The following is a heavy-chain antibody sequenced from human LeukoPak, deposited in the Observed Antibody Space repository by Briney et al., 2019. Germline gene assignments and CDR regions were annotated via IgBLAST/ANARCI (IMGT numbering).Heavy chain of an antibody. CDR3: ARGEYCSGGSCYFRYFQH. CDR1: GFTFSSYS. Sequence: PGGSLRLSCAASGFTFSSYSMSWVRQAPGKGLEWVSYISSSSSTIYYADSVKGRFTISRDNAKNSLYLQMNSLRAEDTAVYYCARGEYCSGGSCYFRYFQHWGQGTLVTVSS. J-gene: IGHJ1*01. CDR2: ISSSSSTI. D-gene: IGHD2-15*01. V-gene: IGHV3-48*01.